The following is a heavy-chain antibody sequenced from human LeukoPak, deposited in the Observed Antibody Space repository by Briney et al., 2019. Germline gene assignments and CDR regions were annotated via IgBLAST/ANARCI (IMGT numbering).Heavy chain of an antibody. CDR3: ARLRVDIVATIRYYFDY. CDR1: GFTFSSYG. V-gene: IGHV3-30*02. Sequence: GGSLRLSCAGSGFTFSSYGMHWVRQAPGKGLEWVAFIRYDGINKYYADSVKGRFTVSRDNSKNTLYLQMNNLRAEDTAVYYCARLRVDIVATIRYYFDYWGQGTLVTVSS. CDR2: IRYDGINK. D-gene: IGHD5-12*01. J-gene: IGHJ4*02.